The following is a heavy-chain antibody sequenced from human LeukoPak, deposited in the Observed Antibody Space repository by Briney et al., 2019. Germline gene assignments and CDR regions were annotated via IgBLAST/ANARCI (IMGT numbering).Heavy chain of an antibody. D-gene: IGHD2-2*02. Sequence: GGSLRLSCEASGFTFGNYAMNWVRQAPGRGLEWVSTISGTGSSTYYADSAKGRFTISRDNSKDTLFLQLNSLTAADTAMYFCAKASVAIPQYCNSWGQGTLVTVSS. V-gene: IGHV3-23*01. J-gene: IGHJ5*02. CDR3: AKASVAIPQYCNS. CDR1: GFTFGNYA. CDR2: ISGTGSST.